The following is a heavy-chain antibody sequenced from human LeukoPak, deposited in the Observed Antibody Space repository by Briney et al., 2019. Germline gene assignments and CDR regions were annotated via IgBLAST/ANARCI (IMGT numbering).Heavy chain of an antibody. CDR3: ARGSYYDSSGDAFDI. J-gene: IGHJ3*02. V-gene: IGHV3-21*01. CDR2: ISSSSSYI. Sequence: PGGSLRLSCSASGFTFSSYTMNWVRQAPGKGLEWVSSISSSSSYIYYADSVKGRFTISRDNAKNSLYLHMNSLRAEDTAVFYCARGSYYDSSGDAFDIWGQGTMVTVSS. CDR1: GFTFSSYT. D-gene: IGHD3-22*01.